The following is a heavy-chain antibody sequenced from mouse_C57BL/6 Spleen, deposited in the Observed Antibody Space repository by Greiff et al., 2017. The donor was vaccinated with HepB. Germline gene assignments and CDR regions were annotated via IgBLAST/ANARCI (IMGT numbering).Heavy chain of an antibody. CDR2: IDPSDSYT. J-gene: IGHJ2*01. CDR1: GYTFTSYW. V-gene: IGHV1-50*01. CDR3: ARGDVGSSSLYYFDY. Sequence: QVQLQQPGAELVKPGASVKLSCKASGYTFTSYWMQWVKQRPGQGLEWIGEIDPSDSYTNYNQKFKGKATLTVDTSSSTAYMQLSSLTSEDSAVYYCARGDVGSSSLYYFDYWGQGTTLTVSS. D-gene: IGHD1-1*01.